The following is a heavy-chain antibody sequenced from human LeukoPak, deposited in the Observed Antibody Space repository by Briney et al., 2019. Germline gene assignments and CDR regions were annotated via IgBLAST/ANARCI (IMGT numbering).Heavy chain of an antibody. V-gene: IGHV4-34*01. J-gene: IGHJ4*02. Sequence: SSETLSLTCAVYGGSFSGYYWSWIRQPPGKGLEWIGEINHSGSTNYNPSLKSRVTISVDPSKNQFSLKLSSVTAADTAVYYCARGGLRFLAWWGQGTLVTVSS. CDR1: GGSFSGYY. CDR2: INHSGST. D-gene: IGHD3-3*01. CDR3: ARGGLRFLAW.